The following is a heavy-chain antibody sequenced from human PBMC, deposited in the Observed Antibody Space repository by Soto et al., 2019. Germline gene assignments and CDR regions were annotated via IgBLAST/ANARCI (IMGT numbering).Heavy chain of an antibody. CDR2: ISDNNGNT. Sequence: QVQLVQSGAEVKKPGASVKVSCKASGYTFTSYGISWVRQAPGQGLEWMGWISDNNGNTNYAQKLQGRVTMTTDTPTSTANMEVRSLRSYDTAVYYCARDRGSYALDYWGQGTLVTVSS. CDR1: GYTFTSYG. CDR3: ARDRGSYALDY. V-gene: IGHV1-18*01. D-gene: IGHD1-26*01. J-gene: IGHJ4*02.